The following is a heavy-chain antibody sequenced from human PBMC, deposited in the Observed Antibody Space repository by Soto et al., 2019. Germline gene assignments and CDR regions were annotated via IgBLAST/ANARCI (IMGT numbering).Heavy chain of an antibody. CDR3: SRGNIGLGVAFDI. V-gene: IGHV4-34*01. D-gene: IGHD3-10*01. CDR2: INHSGST. J-gene: IGHJ3*02. Sequence: ASETLSLTCAVSGGSFSGYYWSWIRQPPGKGLEWIGEINHSGSTNYNPSLKSRVTISVDTSKNQFSLKLSSVTAADTAVYYCSRGNIGLGVAFDIWGQGTMVTVSS. CDR1: GGSFSGYY.